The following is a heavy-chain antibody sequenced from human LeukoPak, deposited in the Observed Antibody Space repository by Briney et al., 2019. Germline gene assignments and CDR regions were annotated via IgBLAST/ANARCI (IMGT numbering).Heavy chain of an antibody. V-gene: IGHV3-66*02. CDR1: GFTVSSNY. CDR2: IYSGGST. Sequence: HPGGSLRLSCAASGFTVSSNYMSWVRQAPGKGLEWVSVIYSGGSTYYADSVKGRFTISRDNSKNTLYLQMNSLRAEDTAVYYCASAGETPFDYWGQGTLATVSS. CDR3: ASAGETPFDY. D-gene: IGHD7-27*01. J-gene: IGHJ4*02.